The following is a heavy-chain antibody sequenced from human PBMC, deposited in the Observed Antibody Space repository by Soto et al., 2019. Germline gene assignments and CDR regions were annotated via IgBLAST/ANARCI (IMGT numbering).Heavy chain of an antibody. Sequence: LRLSCAASGFTFSSYGMHWVRQAPGKGLEWVAVISYDGSNKYYADSVKGRFTISRDNSKNTLYLQMNSLRAEDTAVYYCAKIQKVRWFIITLGTIPDWGQGTLVTVSS. CDR2: ISYDGSNK. CDR1: GFTFSSYG. CDR3: AKIQKVRWFIITLGTIPD. D-gene: IGHD3-10*01. V-gene: IGHV3-30*18. J-gene: IGHJ4*02.